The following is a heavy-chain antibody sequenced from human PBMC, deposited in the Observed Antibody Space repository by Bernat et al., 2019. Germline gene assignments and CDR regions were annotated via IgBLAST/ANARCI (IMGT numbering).Heavy chain of an antibody. D-gene: IGHD6-13*01. V-gene: IGHV3-74*01. Sequence: EVQLVESGGGLVQPGGSLRLSCAASGFTFSTNWMHWVRQAPGQGLVWVSRISSDGRSTSYADSVKGRFTISRDNAKNTLYLQMNSLRAEDTAVYYCARDLAAAGNDAFDIWGQGTMVTVSS. CDR3: ARDLAAAGNDAFDI. CDR2: ISSDGRST. J-gene: IGHJ3*02. CDR1: GFTFSTNW.